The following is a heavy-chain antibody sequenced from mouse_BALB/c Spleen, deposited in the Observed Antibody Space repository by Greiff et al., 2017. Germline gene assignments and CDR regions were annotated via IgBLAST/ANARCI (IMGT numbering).Heavy chain of an antibody. J-gene: IGHJ4*01. D-gene: IGHD1-1*01. V-gene: IGHV1-39*01. CDR1: GYSFTGYN. CDR3: ARFYYGSSYYAMDY. Sequence: EVQRVESGPELEKPGASVKISCKASGYSFTGYNMNWVKQSNGKSLEWIGNIDPYYGGTSYNQKFKGKATLTVDKSSSTAYMQLKSLTSEDSAVYYCARFYYGSSYYAMDYWSQGTSVTVSS. CDR2: IDPYYGGT.